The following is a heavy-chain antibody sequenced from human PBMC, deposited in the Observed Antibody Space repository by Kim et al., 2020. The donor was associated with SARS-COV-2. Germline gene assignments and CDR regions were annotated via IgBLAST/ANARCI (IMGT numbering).Heavy chain of an antibody. CDR1: GFTFSRYA. J-gene: IGHJ5*02. Sequence: GGSLRLSCSASGFTFSRYAMHWVRQAPGKGLEYVSAISDNGRHIYYADSVKGRFTISRDDSKNTLYLQMNSLRTEDTALYYCVRVLAFCGVTSCPNGGGWFDPWGQGTLVTVSS. CDR2: ISDNGRHI. CDR3: VRVLAFCGVTSCPNGGGWFDP. D-gene: IGHD2-21*01. V-gene: IGHV3-64D*06.